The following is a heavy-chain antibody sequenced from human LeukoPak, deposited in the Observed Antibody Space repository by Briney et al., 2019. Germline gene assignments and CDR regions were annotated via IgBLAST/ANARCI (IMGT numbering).Heavy chain of an antibody. V-gene: IGHV4-4*07. D-gene: IGHD5-12*01. Sequence: PSETLSLTCTVSGGSISSYYWSWIRQPAGKGLEWIGRIYTSGSTNYNPSLKSRVTISVDTSKNQFSLKLSSVTAADTAVYYCARRLVDIVAMKDYGMAVWGQRTTVTVSS. CDR1: GGSISSYY. CDR2: IYTSGST. J-gene: IGHJ6*02. CDR3: ARRLVDIVAMKDYGMAV.